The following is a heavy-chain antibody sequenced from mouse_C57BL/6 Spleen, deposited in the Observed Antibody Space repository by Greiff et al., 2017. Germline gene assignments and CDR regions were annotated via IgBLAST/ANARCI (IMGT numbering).Heavy chain of an antibody. CDR1: GFTFTDYY. J-gene: IGHJ3*01. CDR2: IRNKANGYTT. D-gene: IGHD1-1*01. Sequence: VQLKQSGGGLVQPGGSLSLSCAASGFTFTDYYMSWVRQPPGKALEWLGFIRNKANGYTTEYSASVKGRFTISSDNSQSILYLQLNALRAEVSATYTCAKPHSGGPYSCGCAYGGQGTPVTVSS. V-gene: IGHV7-3*03. CDR3: AKPHSGGPYSCGCAY.